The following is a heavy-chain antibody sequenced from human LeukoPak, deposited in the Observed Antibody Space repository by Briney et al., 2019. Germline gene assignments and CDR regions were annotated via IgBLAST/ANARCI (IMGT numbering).Heavy chain of an antibody. V-gene: IGHV1-3*01. J-gene: IGHJ5*02. D-gene: IGHD2-15*01. CDR2: INAGNGNT. CDR3: ARDREMVVAANWFDP. Sequence: ASVKVSCKASGGTFSSYAISWVRQAPGQRLEWMGWINAGNGNTKYSQKFQGRVTITRDTSASTAYMELSSLRSEDTAVYYCARDREMVVAANWFDPWGQGTLVTVSS. CDR1: GGTFSSYA.